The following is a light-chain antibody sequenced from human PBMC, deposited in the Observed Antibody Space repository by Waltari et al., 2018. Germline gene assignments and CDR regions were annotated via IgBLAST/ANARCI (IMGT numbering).Light chain of an antibody. Sequence: EIVLTQSPGTLSSSPGERATLACRASQSVGRSLAWYQQKPGQAPSLLIYDASRRATGIPDRFSGGGSGTDFSLTISTLEPEDFAVYYCQNYVRLPATFGQGTKVEI. J-gene: IGKJ1*01. V-gene: IGKV3-20*01. CDR2: DAS. CDR3: QNYVRLPAT. CDR1: QSVGRS.